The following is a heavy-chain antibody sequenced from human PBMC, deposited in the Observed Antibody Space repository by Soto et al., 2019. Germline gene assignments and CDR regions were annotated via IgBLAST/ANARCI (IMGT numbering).Heavy chain of an antibody. CDR3: AKGLGYCSGGSCYHYYYYGMDV. Sequence: GGSLRLSCVASGFTFSSYAMSWVRQAPGKGLEWVSAISGSGGSTYYADSVKGRFTISRDNSKNTLYLQMNSLRAEDTAVYYCAKGLGYCSGGSCYHYYYYGMDVWGQGTTVTVSS. CDR2: ISGSGGST. CDR1: GFTFSSYA. J-gene: IGHJ6*02. D-gene: IGHD2-15*01. V-gene: IGHV3-23*01.